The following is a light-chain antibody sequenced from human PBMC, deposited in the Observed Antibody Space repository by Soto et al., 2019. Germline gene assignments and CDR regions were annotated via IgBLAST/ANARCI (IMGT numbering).Light chain of an antibody. CDR2: DVS. CDR3: SSYTSSSTPCV. J-gene: IGLJ1*01. V-gene: IGLV2-14*01. Sequence: QSVLTQPASVSGSPGQSITISCTGTSSDVGAYNYVSWYQQQPCKVPKLMIYDVSNRPSGVSNRFSGSKSGNTASLTISGLQAEDEADYYCSSYTSSSTPCVFGTGTKVTVL. CDR1: SSDVGAYNY.